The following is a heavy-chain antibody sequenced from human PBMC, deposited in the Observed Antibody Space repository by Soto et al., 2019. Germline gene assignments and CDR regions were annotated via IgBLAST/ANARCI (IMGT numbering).Heavy chain of an antibody. CDR2: FDPEDGET. CDR3: ATSPMVRGVILDYYYGMDV. CDR1: GYTLTELS. D-gene: IGHD3-10*01. Sequence: ASVKVSCKVSGYTLTELSMHWVRQAPGKGLEWMGGFDPEDGETIYAQKFQGRVTMTEDTSTDTAYMELSSLRSEDTAVYYCATSPMVRGVILDYYYGMDVWGQGTTVTVSS. J-gene: IGHJ6*02. V-gene: IGHV1-24*01.